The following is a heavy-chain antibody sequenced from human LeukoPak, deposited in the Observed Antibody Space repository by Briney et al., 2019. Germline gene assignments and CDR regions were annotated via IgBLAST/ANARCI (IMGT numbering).Heavy chain of an antibody. D-gene: IGHD3-10*01. Sequence: GGSLRLSCAASGFTVSNNYMNWVRQAPGKGLEWVSVIYSGGSTYFADSVKGRFAISRDNSKNTLYLQMNTLRVEDTALYYCARAESGIYGLDVWGQGTTVTVSS. J-gene: IGHJ6*02. CDR1: GFTVSNNY. V-gene: IGHV3-66*01. CDR2: IYSGGST. CDR3: ARAESGIYGLDV.